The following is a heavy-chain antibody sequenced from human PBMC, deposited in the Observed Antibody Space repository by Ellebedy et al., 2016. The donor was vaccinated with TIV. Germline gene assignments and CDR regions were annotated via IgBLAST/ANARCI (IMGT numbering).Heavy chain of an antibody. CDR1: GGSISSYY. CDR3: ASGSNWNYWYFDL. D-gene: IGHD1-1*01. Sequence: SETLSLXCTVSGGSISSYYWSWIRQPPGKGLEWIGYIYYSGGTSYNPSLKSRVTISVDTSKNQFSLKLSSVTAADTAVYYCASGSNWNYWYFDLWGRGTLVTVSS. CDR2: IYYSGGT. J-gene: IGHJ2*01. V-gene: IGHV4-59*01.